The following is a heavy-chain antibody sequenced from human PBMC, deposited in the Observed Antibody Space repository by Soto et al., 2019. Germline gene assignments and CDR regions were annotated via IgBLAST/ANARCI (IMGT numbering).Heavy chain of an antibody. J-gene: IGHJ3*02. V-gene: IGHV1-3*01. CDR3: ARDTETLGPRANDALDI. CDR1: GYTFSAYT. Sequence: SCKATGYTFSAYTMNWVRRAPGQSLEWMGWINAGSGNTKYSQNFQGRVSITRDTSASTVYMELTGLTSEDTAVYYCARDTETLGPRANDALDIWGQGTMVTVSS. CDR2: INAGSGNT. D-gene: IGHD3-3*02.